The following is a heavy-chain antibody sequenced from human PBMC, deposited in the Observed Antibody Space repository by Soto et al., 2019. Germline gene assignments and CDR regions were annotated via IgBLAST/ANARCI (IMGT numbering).Heavy chain of an antibody. J-gene: IGHJ4*02. CDR1: GFTFSSYS. CDR3: ARASRGYSYGYALDY. Sequence: EVQLVESGGGLVQPGGSLRLSCAASGFTFSSYSMNWVRQAPGKGLEWVSYISTSSNTIYYADSVKGRFTISRDSANNSLYLQMNSLTDVDTAVYYCARASRGYSYGYALDYWGQGTLVTVSS. CDR2: ISTSSNTI. V-gene: IGHV3-48*02. D-gene: IGHD5-18*01.